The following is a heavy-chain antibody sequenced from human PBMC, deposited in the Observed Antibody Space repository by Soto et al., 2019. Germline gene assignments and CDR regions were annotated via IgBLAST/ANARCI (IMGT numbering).Heavy chain of an antibody. CDR3: ARLGDYCDNCTWNRHCYDY. V-gene: IGHV3-33*01. J-gene: IGHJ4*02. CDR2: IWYDGSNK. Sequence: PGGSLRLSCAASGFIFNEYGMHWVRQAPGKGLEWVAVIWYDGSNKYYADSVKGRFTISGDNSKNTMSLQMNSLRAEDTAVYYCARLGDYCDNCTWNRHCYDYWGKGTLVTVSS. CDR1: GFIFNEYG. D-gene: IGHD3-9*01.